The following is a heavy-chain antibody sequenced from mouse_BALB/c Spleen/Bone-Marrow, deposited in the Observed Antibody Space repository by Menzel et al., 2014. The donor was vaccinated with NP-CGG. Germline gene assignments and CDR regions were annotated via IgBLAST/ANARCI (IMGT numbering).Heavy chain of an antibody. J-gene: IGHJ3*01. V-gene: IGHV1-7*01. D-gene: IGHD2-14*01. CDR3: AREKVLRNFFAY. CDR1: GYTFTSYW. CDR2: INPSTGYT. Sequence: QVQHQQSGAELAKPGASVKMSCKASGYTFTSYWMHWVKQRPGQGLEWIGYINPSTGYTEYNQKFKDKATLTADKSSSTAYMQLSSLTSEDSAVYYCAREKVLRNFFAYRGQGTLVTVSA.